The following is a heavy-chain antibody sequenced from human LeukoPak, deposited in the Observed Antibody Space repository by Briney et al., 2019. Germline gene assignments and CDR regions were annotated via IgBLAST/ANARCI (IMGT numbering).Heavy chain of an antibody. D-gene: IGHD3-10*01. J-gene: IGHJ4*02. V-gene: IGHV1-69*13. CDR3: ARDRYYGSGSYYELAY. Sequence: WASVKVSCKASGGTFSSYAISWVRQAPGQGLEWMGGIIPIFGTANYAQKFQGRVTITADESTSTAYMELSSLRSEDTAVYYCARDRYYGSGSYYELAYWGQGTLVTVSS. CDR2: IIPIFGTA. CDR1: GGTFSSYA.